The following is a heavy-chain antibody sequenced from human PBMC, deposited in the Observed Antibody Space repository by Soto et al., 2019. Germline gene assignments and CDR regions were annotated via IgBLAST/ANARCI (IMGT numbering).Heavy chain of an antibody. CDR3: ARYSSGWSFDAFDI. D-gene: IGHD6-19*01. Sequence: QVQLVQSGAEVKKPGASVKISCKASGYTFSSHYMHWVRQAPGQGLEWMGIINPSGGSTSYAQKFQGRVTXXRXTXXSTVYMELSSLRSEDTAVYYCARYSSGWSFDAFDIWGQGTMVTVSS. CDR2: INPSGGST. J-gene: IGHJ3*02. CDR1: GYTFSSHY. V-gene: IGHV1-46*03.